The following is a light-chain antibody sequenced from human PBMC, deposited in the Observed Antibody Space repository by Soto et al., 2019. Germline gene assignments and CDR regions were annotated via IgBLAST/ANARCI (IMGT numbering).Light chain of an antibody. CDR2: DAS. Sequence: DIQMTTSPSTLPPSVGDRVTITCRASQTISSWLAWYQQKPGKAPDLLIYDASRLAVGVPSRLSGSDSCTEFTLTTGSLQPDDFATYSCQQYYSYSTFGQGTKVDIK. CDR3: QQYYSYST. V-gene: IGKV1-5*01. CDR1: QTISSW. J-gene: IGKJ1*01.